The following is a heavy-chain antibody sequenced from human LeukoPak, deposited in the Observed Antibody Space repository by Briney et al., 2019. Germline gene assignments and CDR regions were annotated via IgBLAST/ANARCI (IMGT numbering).Heavy chain of an antibody. V-gene: IGHV3-7*05. D-gene: IGHD2/OR15-2a*01. CDR2: IKQEGSEQ. Sequence: GGSLRLSCAASGFTVSSNYMSWVRQAPGKGLEGVANIKQEGSEQYYVDSVKGRFIISRDNAKKSLYLQMNSLRAEDTAVYYCAGDRDNITCPHDHWGQGTLVTVSS. CDR1: GFTVSSNY. J-gene: IGHJ4*02. CDR3: AGDRDNITCPHDH.